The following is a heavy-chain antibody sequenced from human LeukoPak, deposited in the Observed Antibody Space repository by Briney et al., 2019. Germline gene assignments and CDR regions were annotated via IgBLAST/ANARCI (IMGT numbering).Heavy chain of an antibody. D-gene: IGHD5-18*01. CDR1: GFTFSSYA. V-gene: IGHV3-23*01. CDR3: AKWVLPAPDSYGYA. J-gene: IGHJ5*02. CDR2: ISGSGGST. Sequence: QTGGSLRLSCAASGFTFSSYAMSWVRQAPGKGLEWVSAISGSGGSTYYADSVKGRFTISRDNSKNTLYLQMNSLRAEDTAVYYCAKWVLPAPDSYGYAWGQGTLVTVSS.